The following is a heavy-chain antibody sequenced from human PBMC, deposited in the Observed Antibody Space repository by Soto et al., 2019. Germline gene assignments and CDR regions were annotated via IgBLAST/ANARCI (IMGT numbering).Heavy chain of an antibody. D-gene: IGHD3-16*02. Sequence: QLQLQESGPGLVKPSETLSLTCTVSGGSISSSSYYWGWIRQPPGKGLEWIGSIYYSGSTYYNPSLKSRVTISVDTSKNQFSLKLSSVTAADTAVYYCARLTEYDYIWGSYQGIVYFDYWGQGTLVTVSS. CDR1: GGSISSSSYY. CDR2: IYYSGST. V-gene: IGHV4-39*01. J-gene: IGHJ4*02. CDR3: ARLTEYDYIWGSYQGIVYFDY.